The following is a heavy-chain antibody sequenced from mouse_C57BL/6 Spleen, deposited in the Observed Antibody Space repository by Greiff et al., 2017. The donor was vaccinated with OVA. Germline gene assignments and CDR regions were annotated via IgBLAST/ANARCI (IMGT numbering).Heavy chain of an antibody. Sequence: VQLQQSGPELVKPGASVKISCKASGYAFSSSWMNWVKQRPGKGLEWIGRIYPGDGDTNYNGKFKGKATLTADKSSSTAYMQLSSLTSEDSAVYFCARVQLRPYFDYWGQGTTLTVSS. D-gene: IGHD3-2*02. CDR3: ARVQLRPYFDY. CDR2: IYPGDGDT. V-gene: IGHV1-82*01. J-gene: IGHJ2*01. CDR1: GYAFSSSW.